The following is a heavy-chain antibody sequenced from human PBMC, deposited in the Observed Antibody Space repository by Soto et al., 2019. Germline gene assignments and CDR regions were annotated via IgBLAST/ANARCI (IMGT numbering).Heavy chain of an antibody. CDR2: ISYDGSNK. V-gene: IGHV3-30-3*01. D-gene: IGHD6-19*01. J-gene: IGHJ4*02. Sequence: QVQLVESGGGVVQPGRSLRLSCAASGFTFSSYAMHWVRQAPGKGLEWVAVISYDGSNKYYADSVKGRFTISRDNSKNTLYLQMNSLRAEDTAVYYWARWHVAVAENQNDYWGQGTLVTVSS. CDR1: GFTFSSYA. CDR3: ARWHVAVAENQNDY.